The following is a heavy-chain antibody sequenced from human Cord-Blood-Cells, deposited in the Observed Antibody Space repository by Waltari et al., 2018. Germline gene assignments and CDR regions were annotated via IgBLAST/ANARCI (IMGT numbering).Heavy chain of an antibody. CDR3: ARDFRVPAAICYFDY. J-gene: IGHJ4*02. CDR1: GYTFTRYY. CDR2: INPNSGGT. D-gene: IGHD2-2*02. Sequence: QVQLVQSGAEVKKPGASVKVSSQASGYTFTRYYMPWARQAPGQGLEWMGWINPNSGGTNYAQKFQGRGTMTRDTSISTAYMELSRLRSDDTAVYYCARDFRVPAAICYFDYWGQGTLVTVSS. V-gene: IGHV1-2*02.